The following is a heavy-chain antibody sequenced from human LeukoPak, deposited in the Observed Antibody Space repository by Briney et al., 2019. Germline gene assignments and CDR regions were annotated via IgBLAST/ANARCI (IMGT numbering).Heavy chain of an antibody. Sequence: ASVKVSCKAFGYTFTSNYMHWVRQAPGQGLEWMGWINPNGGGTNFAQKFQGRVTVTRDASISTAYMELRSLRADDAATYYCAKDRYGDYEAPFHYYMDVWGQGTRVTVSS. D-gene: IGHD3-16*01. CDR1: GYTFTSNY. J-gene: IGHJ6*03. V-gene: IGHV1-2*02. CDR3: AKDRYGDYEAPFHYYMDV. CDR2: INPNGGGT.